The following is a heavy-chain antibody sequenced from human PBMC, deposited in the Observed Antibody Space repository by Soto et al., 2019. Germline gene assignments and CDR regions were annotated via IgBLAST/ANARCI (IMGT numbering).Heavy chain of an antibody. CDR2: IKSKTDGGTT. V-gene: IGHV3-15*01. Sequence: GGSLRLSCAASGFTFSNAWMSWVRQAPGKGLEWVGRIKSKTDGGTTDYAAPVKGRFTSSRDDSKNTLYLQMNSLKTEDTAVYYCTTYYCTNGVCERGDHDAFDIWGQGTMVTVSS. CDR1: GFTFSNAW. CDR3: TTYYCTNGVCERGDHDAFDI. J-gene: IGHJ3*02. D-gene: IGHD2-8*01.